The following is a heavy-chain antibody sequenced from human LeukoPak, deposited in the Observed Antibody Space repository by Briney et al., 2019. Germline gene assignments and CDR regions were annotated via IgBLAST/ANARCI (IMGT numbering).Heavy chain of an antibody. V-gene: IGHV1-18*04. CDR2: ISAYNGNT. CDR1: GYTFTSYG. J-gene: IGHJ4*02. Sequence: ASVKVSCKASGYTFTSYGISWVRQAPGQGLEWMGWISAYNGNTNYAQKLQGRVTMTTDTSTSTAYMELRSLRSDDTAVYYCARDVDVWTGYSLFDYWGQGTLVTVSS. D-gene: IGHD3/OR15-3a*01. CDR3: ARDVDVWTGYSLFDY.